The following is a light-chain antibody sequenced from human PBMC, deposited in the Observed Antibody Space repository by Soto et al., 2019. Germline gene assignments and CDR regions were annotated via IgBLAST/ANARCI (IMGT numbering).Light chain of an antibody. Sequence: EIVLTQSPGTLSLSPGERATLSCRASQSVSSRYLAWYQQKPGQAPRLLIYGASSRATGIPDRFSGSGSGIDFTLTISRLEPEDFAVYYCQQYDSPSGFIFGPGTKVDIK. CDR3: QQYDSPSGFI. V-gene: IGKV3-20*01. J-gene: IGKJ3*01. CDR2: GAS. CDR1: QSVSSRY.